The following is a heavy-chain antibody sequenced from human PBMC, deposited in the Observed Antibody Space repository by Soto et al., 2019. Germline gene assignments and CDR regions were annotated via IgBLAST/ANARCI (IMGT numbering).Heavy chain of an antibody. Sequence: EVQLVXSGGGLVQPGGSLXLSCAASGFTFSSYSMNWVRQAPGKGLEWVSYISSSSSTIYYADSVKGRFTISRXXXKXXXXXXXXXXXXXXXXXXXXXXXXXGPGVAAXXGIXYYYGXDVWGQGTTVTVSS. CDR2: ISSSSSTI. D-gene: IGHD2-15*01. CDR3: XXXXXGPGVAAXXGIXYYYGXDV. CDR1: GFTFSSYS. V-gene: IGHV3-48*01. J-gene: IGHJ6*02.